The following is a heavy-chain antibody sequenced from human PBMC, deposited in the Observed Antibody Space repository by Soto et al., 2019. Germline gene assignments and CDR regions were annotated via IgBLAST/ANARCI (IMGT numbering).Heavy chain of an antibody. CDR2: ISYDGSNK. D-gene: IGHD6-13*01. V-gene: IGHV3-30*18. CDR3: AKAAPGEQQLEYYYYMDV. Sequence: PGGSLRLSCAASGFTFSSCGMHWVRQAPGKGLEWVAVISYDGSNKYYADSVKGRFTISRDNSKNTLYLQMNSLRAEDTAVYYCAKAAPGEQQLEYYYYMDVWGKGTTVTVSS. CDR1: GFTFSSCG. J-gene: IGHJ6*03.